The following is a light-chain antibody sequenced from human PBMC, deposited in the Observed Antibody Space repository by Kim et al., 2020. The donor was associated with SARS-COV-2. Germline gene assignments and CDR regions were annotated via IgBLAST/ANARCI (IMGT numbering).Light chain of an antibody. V-gene: IGKV3D-20*02. CDR1: QNGSANF. Sequence: SPGETATRSCRASQNGSANFVAWFQQGAGQTPRLLIYASSQRATGIPNRFSGSASKGDFSLTIRRLEAEDFAVYYCQLYRNPPLFGGGTKVDIK. CDR2: ASS. CDR3: QLYRNPPL. J-gene: IGKJ4*01.